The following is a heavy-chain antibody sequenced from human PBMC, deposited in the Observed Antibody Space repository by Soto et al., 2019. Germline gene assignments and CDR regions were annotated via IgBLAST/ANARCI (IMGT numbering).Heavy chain of an antibody. CDR3: ARQLVVPAAISGYYYYGMDV. D-gene: IGHD2-2*02. Sequence: PGESLKISCKGSGYSFTSYWISWVRQMPGKGLEWMGRIDPSDSYTNYSPSFQGHVTTSADKSISTAYLQWSSLKASDTAMYYCARQLVVPAAISGYYYYGMDVWGQGTTVTVSS. V-gene: IGHV5-10-1*01. CDR1: GYSFTSYW. J-gene: IGHJ6*02. CDR2: IDPSDSYT.